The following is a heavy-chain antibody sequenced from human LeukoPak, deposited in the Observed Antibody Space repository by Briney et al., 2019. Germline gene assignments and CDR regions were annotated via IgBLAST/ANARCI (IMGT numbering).Heavy chain of an antibody. J-gene: IGHJ4*02. Sequence: GGSVRLSCAASGFTFSSYAMHWVRQAPGKGREGVAVISYDGSNKYSADSVKGRFTISRDNSKNTLYLQMNSLRAEDTAVYYCARSTRVVPAAGLDYWGQGTLVTVSS. CDR3: ARSTRVVPAAGLDY. V-gene: IGHV3-30*17. CDR1: GFTFSSYA. CDR2: ISYDGSNK. D-gene: IGHD2-2*01.